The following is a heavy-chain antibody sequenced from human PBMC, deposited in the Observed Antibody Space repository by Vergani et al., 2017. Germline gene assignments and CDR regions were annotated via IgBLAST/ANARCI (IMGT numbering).Heavy chain of an antibody. V-gene: IGHV3-7*01. CDR1: GFTFSSYW. CDR3: ARNDYGDYVGEYGMDV. CDR2: IKQDGSEK. J-gene: IGHJ6*02. Sequence: EVQLVESGGGLVQPGGSLRLSCAASGFTFSSYWMSWVRQAPGKGLEWVANIKQDGSEKYYVDSVKGRFTISRDNAKNSLYLQMNSLRAEDTAVYYCARNDYGDYVGEYGMDVWGQGTTVTVSS. D-gene: IGHD4-17*01.